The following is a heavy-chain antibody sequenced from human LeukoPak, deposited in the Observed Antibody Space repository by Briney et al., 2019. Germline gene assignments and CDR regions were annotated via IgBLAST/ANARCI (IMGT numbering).Heavy chain of an antibody. Sequence: PGESLKISCKGSGYSFTSYWIGWVRQMPGKGLEWMGIIYPGDSDTRYSPSFQGQVTISADKSISTAYLQWSSLKASDTAMYYCARHPSGGSYYRGDYYFDYWGQGTLVTVSS. CDR1: GYSFTSYW. V-gene: IGHV5-51*01. D-gene: IGHD1-26*01. CDR2: IYPGDSDT. CDR3: ARHPSGGSYYRGDYYFDY. J-gene: IGHJ4*02.